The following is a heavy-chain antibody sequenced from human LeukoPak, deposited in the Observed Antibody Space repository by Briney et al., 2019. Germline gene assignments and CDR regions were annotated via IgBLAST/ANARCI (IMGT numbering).Heavy chain of an antibody. D-gene: IGHD3-9*01. Sequence: SETLSLTCTVSGGSNSSGDYYWSWIRQPPGKGLEWIGYIYYSGSTYYDPSLKSRVTISVDTSKNQFSLKLGSVTAADTAVYYCARVVPTGYLTYYYYYGMDVWGQGTTVTVSS. CDR2: IYYSGST. CDR3: ARVVPTGYLTYYYYYGMDV. V-gene: IGHV4-30-4*01. CDR1: GGSNSSGDYY. J-gene: IGHJ6*02.